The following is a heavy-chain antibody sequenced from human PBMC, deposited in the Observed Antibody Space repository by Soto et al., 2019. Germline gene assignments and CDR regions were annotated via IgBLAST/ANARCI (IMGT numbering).Heavy chain of an antibody. V-gene: IGHV1-46*01. D-gene: IGHD6-6*01. Sequence: ASVKVSCKASGYTFTSYYMHWVRQAPGQGLEWMGIINPSGGSTSYAQKFQGRVTMTRDTSTSTVYMELSSLRSEDTAVYYCARGSSSPYYYYGMDVWGQGTTVTVSS. CDR3: ARGSSSPYYYYGMDV. CDR2: INPSGGST. CDR1: GYTFTSYY. J-gene: IGHJ6*02.